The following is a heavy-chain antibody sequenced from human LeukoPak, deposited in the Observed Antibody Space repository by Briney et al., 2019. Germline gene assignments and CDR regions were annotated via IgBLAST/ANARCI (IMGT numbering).Heavy chain of an antibody. Sequence: GGSLRLSCATSGFTFSSYAMSWVRQAPGKGLEWVSAIKDNGGSTVYADSVKGRFTISRDNSKNTLYLQMNSLRAEDTAVYYCAKVKVDDSSGYYFDYWGQGTLVTVSS. D-gene: IGHD3-22*01. CDR2: IKDNGGST. J-gene: IGHJ4*02. V-gene: IGHV3-23*01. CDR3: AKVKVDDSSGYYFDY. CDR1: GFTFSSYA.